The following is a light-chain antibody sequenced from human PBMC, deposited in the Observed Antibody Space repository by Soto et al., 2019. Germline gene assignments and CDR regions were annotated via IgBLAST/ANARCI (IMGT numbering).Light chain of an antibody. CDR3: QSYDSSNRWV. Sequence: NFMLTQPHSVSESPGKTVTISCTRSSGSIAINYVQWYQQRPGSAPTTVIYEDNQRPSGVPDRFSGFIDSSSKSASLIISGLKTEDEADYYCQSYDSSNRWVFGGGTKVTVL. V-gene: IGLV6-57*04. CDR2: EDN. CDR1: SGSIAINY. J-gene: IGLJ3*02.